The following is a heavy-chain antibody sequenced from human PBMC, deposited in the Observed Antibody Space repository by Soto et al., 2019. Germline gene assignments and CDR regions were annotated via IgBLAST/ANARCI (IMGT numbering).Heavy chain of an antibody. CDR2: IYYSGST. Sequence: SETLSLTCTVSGGSISSYYWSWIRQPPGKGLEWIGYIYYSGSTNYNPSLKSRVTISVDTSKNQFSLKLSSVTAADTAVYYCARGRHSSSSSWFDPWGQGTLVTVSS. V-gene: IGHV4-59*01. J-gene: IGHJ5*02. CDR3: ARGRHSSSSSWFDP. CDR1: GGSISSYY. D-gene: IGHD6-6*01.